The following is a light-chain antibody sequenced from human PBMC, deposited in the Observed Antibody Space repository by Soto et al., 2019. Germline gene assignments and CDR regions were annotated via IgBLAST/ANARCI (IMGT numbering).Light chain of an antibody. CDR3: QAWDSSTGV. J-gene: IGLJ1*01. CDR2: QDS. V-gene: IGLV3-1*01. Sequence: SYELTQPPSVSVSPGQTASITCSGDKLGDKYASWYQQKPGQSPVLVIYQDSKRPSGIPERFSGSNSGNTATLTINGTQAMDEADYYCQAWDSSTGVFGTGTKLTVL. CDR1: KLGDKY.